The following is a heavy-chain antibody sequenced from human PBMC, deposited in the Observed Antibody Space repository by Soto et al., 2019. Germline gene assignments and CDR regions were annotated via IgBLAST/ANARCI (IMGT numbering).Heavy chain of an antibody. D-gene: IGHD2-15*01. J-gene: IGHJ4*02. V-gene: IGHV4-34*01. CDR3: ARGHDGYCSGGSCYTHPRPFDY. CDR2: INHSGST. Sequence: PSETLSLTCAVYGGSFSGYYWSWIRQPPGKGLEWIGEINHSGSTNYNPSLKSRVAISVDTSKNQFSLKLSSVTAADTAVYYCARGHDGYCSGGSCYTHPRPFDYWGQGTLVTVSS. CDR1: GGSFSGYY.